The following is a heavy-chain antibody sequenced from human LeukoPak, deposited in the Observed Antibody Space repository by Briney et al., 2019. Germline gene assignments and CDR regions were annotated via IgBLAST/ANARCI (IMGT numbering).Heavy chain of an antibody. CDR3: AKDYTVSGYYFDY. CDR1: GFTFSSYG. V-gene: IGHV3-30*18. CDR2: ISYDGSNK. J-gene: IGHJ4*02. Sequence: GGSLRLSCAASGFTFSSYGMHWVRQAPGKGLEWVAVISYDGSNKYYADSVKGRFTISRDNSKNTLYLQMNSLRAEDTAVYYCAKDYTVSGYYFDYWGQGTLVTVSS. D-gene: IGHD3-16*01.